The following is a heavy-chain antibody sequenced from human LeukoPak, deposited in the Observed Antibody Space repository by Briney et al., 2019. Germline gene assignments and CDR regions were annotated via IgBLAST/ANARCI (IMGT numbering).Heavy chain of an antibody. CDR2: IIPILGIA. J-gene: IGHJ5*02. V-gene: IGHV1-69*04. CDR1: GGTFSSYA. Sequence: ASVKVSCKASGGTFSSYAISWVRQAPGQGLEWMGRIIPILGIANYAQKFEGRVTITADKSTSTAYMELSSLRSEDTAVYYCARDYDGGGFDPWGQGTLVTVPS. CDR3: ARDYDGGGFDP. D-gene: IGHD3-16*01.